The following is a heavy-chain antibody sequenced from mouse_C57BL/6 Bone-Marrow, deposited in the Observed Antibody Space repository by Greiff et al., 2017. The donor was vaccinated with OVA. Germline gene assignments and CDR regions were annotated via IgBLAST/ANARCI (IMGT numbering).Heavy chain of an antibody. CDR3: ARSPLYAMDY. CDR2: INPSTGGT. CDR1: GYSFTGYY. V-gene: IGHV1-42*01. J-gene: IGHJ4*01. Sequence: VQLQQSGPELVKPGASVKISCKASGYSFTGYYMNWVKQSPEKSLEWIGEINPSTGGTTYNQKFKAKATLTVDKSSSTAYMQLKSLTSEDSVVYYCARSPLYAMDYWGQGTSVTVSS.